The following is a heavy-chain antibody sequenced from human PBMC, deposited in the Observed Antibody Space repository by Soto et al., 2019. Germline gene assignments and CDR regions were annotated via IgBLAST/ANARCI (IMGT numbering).Heavy chain of an antibody. D-gene: IGHD3-22*01. CDR3: Y. CDR1: GASISSSSYY. Sequence: PSETLSLTCTVSGASISSSSYYWGWIRQPPGRGLEWIGSFYYSGSTDYNPSLKSRVTISEDAAVYYCARGYYYYDSSGYYYGFDYWGQGTLVTVSS. V-gene: IGHV4-39*01. CDR2: FYYSGST. J-gene: IGHJ4*02.